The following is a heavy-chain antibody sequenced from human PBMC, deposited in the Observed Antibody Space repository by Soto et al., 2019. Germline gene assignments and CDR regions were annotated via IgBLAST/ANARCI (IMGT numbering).Heavy chain of an antibody. CDR2: TYYRSKWYN. CDR1: GDSVSSNSAA. D-gene: IGHD6-19*01. V-gene: IGHV6-1*01. Sequence: PSQTLSLTCAIPGDSVSSNSAAWDWIRQSPSRGLEWLGRTYYRSKWYNDYAVSVKSRITINPDTSKNQFSLQLNSVTPEDTAVYYCARGRDYSSGWYNRFDPWGQATPVTVSS. J-gene: IGHJ5*02. CDR3: ARGRDYSSGWYNRFDP.